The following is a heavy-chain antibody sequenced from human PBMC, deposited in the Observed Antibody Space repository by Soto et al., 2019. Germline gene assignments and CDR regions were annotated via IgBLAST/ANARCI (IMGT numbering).Heavy chain of an antibody. CDR2: IVWNSATI. D-gene: IGHD3-9*01. J-gene: IGHJ2*01. V-gene: IGHV3-9*01. CDR1: GFTFDDYA. CDR3: AKDGRSLRYFDSGYFDL. Sequence: GGSLRLSCAASGFTFDDYAMHWVRQAPGKGLEWVSGIVWNSATIGYADSVKGRFTISRDNAKNSLYLQMNSLRAEDTALYYCAKDGRSLRYFDSGYFDLWGRGTLVTVSS.